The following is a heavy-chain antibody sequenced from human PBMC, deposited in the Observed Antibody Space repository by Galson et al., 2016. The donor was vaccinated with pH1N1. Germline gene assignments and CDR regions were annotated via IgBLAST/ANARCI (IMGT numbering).Heavy chain of an antibody. J-gene: IGHJ6*02. Sequence: SLRLSCAASGFSFSRYAMTWVRQAPGKGLEWVASINDGGGDTYYADSVQGRLTISRDNSKNTVSLQMNSLRAEDTAVFYCARSSDVTAYYVLDVGGQGTPVSVSS. CDR1: GFSFSRYA. D-gene: IGHD6-6*01. CDR2: INDGGGDT. CDR3: ARSSDVTAYYVLDV. V-gene: IGHV3-23*01.